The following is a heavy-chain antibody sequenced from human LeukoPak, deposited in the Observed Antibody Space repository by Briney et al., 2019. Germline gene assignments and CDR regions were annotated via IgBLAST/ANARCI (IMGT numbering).Heavy chain of an antibody. CDR2: INHSGST. CDR1: GGSFSGYY. D-gene: IGHD1-26*01. J-gene: IGHJ4*02. CDR3: GDVSGATDY. Sequence: SETLSLTCAVYGGSFSGYYWSWIRQPPGKGLEWIGEINHSGSTNYNPSLKSRVTISVDTSKNQFSLKPSSVTAADTAVYYCGDVSGATDYWGQGTLVTVSS. V-gene: IGHV4-34*01.